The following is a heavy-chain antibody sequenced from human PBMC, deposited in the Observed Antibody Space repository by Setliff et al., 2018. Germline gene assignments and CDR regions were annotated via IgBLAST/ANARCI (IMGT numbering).Heavy chain of an antibody. V-gene: IGHV5-51*01. J-gene: IGHJ3*02. Sequence: PGESLKISCKGSGYNFTSYWIGWVRQMPGKGLEWMGIIYPGDSDTRYSPSFQGQVTISADKSISTAYLQWSSLKASGTAMYYCARHLGLKTYYDIFSDAFDIWGQGTMVTVSS. CDR2: IYPGDSDT. CDR1: GYNFTSYW. CDR3: ARHLGLKTYYDIFSDAFDI. D-gene: IGHD3-9*01.